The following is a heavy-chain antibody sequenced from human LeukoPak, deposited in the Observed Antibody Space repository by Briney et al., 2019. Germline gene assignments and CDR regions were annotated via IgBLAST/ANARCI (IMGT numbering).Heavy chain of an antibody. CDR2: XXXXFGTA. CDR1: GGTFSSYA. Sequence: SVKVSCKASGGTFSSYAISWVRQAPGQGLEWMXXXXXXFGTANYAQKFQGRVTITADESTSTAYMELSSLRSEDTAVYYCARDPAPYYYDSSGYYENDYWGQGTLVTVSS. CDR3: ARDPAPYYYDSSGYYENDY. J-gene: IGHJ4*02. D-gene: IGHD3-22*01. V-gene: IGHV1-69*13.